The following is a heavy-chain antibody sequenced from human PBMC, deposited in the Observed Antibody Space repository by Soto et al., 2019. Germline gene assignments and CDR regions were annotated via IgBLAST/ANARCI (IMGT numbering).Heavy chain of an antibody. CDR2: IYYSGSS. J-gene: IGHJ6*02. CDR3: ARYPIEYTVSQYYSFGLDV. D-gene: IGHD6-6*01. Sequence: GRLRLAQGKGLEWIGSIYYSGSSYYSPSLKSRVAISVDTSKNQFSLKLTSVTAADTAVYYCARYPIEYTVSQYYSFGLDVWGQGTTVT. V-gene: IGHV4-39*01.